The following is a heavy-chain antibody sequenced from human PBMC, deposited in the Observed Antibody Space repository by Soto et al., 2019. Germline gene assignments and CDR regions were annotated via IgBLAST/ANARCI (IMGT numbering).Heavy chain of an antibody. Sequence: WGSLRLSCSASVFTFSSYAMHWFRQAPGKGLEWVAVISYDGSNKYYADSVKGRFTISRDNSKNTLYLQMNSLRAEDTAVYYCASASAYYYDSSGYYHWGQGTLVTVSS. D-gene: IGHD3-22*01. V-gene: IGHV3-30-3*01. CDR2: ISYDGSNK. CDR1: VFTFSSYA. CDR3: ASASAYYYDSSGYYH. J-gene: IGHJ4*02.